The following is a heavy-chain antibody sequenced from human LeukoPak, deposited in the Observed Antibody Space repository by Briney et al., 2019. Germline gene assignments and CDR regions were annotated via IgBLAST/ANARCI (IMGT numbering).Heavy chain of an antibody. J-gene: IGHJ4*02. V-gene: IGHV3-21*01. D-gene: IGHD3-10*01. CDR1: GFTFSSYS. CDR2: ISSSSSYI. Sequence: GGSLRLSCAASGFTFSSYSMNWVRQAPGKGLEWVSPISSSSSYIYYADSVKGRFTISKDNAKNSLYLQMNSLRAEDTAVYYCARGGIRGVPTFDYWGQGTLVTVSS. CDR3: ARGGIRGVPTFDY.